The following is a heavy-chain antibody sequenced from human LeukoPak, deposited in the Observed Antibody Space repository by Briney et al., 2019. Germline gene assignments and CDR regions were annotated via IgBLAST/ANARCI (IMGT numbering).Heavy chain of an antibody. V-gene: IGHV4-59*01. CDR2: IYYSGST. CDR3: ARVPGYCSSTSCYRNYYGMDV. D-gene: IGHD2-2*02. CDR1: GGSISSYY. J-gene: IGHJ6*04. Sequence: SETLSLTCTVSGGSISSYYWSWIRQPPGKGLEWIGYIYYSGSTNYNPSLKSRVTISVDTSKNQFSLKLSSVTAADTAVYYCARVPGYCSSTSCYRNYYGMDVWGKGTTATVSS.